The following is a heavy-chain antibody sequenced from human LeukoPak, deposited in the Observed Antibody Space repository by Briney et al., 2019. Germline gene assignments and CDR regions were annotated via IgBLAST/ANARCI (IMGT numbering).Heavy chain of an antibody. J-gene: IGHJ4*02. Sequence: SETLSLTCTVSGGSISSYYWSWIRQPAGKGLEWIGYISYSGSTNYNPSPKSRVTISVDTSKHQFSLKLSAVTAADTAVYYCARGPHKFDYWGQGSLVTVSS. V-gene: IGHV4-59*01. CDR1: GGSISSYY. CDR3: ARGPHKFDY. CDR2: ISYSGST.